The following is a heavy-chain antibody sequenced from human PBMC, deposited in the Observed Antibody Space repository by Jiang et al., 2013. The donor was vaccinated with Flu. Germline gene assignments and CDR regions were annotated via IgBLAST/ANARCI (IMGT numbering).Heavy chain of an antibody. Sequence: AASGFTFSSYDMHWVRQAPGKGLEWVAVIWYDGSNKYYADSVKGRFTISRDNSKNTLYLQMNSLRAEDTAVYYCARTQGQSSELVLESGNFDYWGQGTLVTVSS. CDR1: GFTFSSYD. D-gene: IGHD6-13*01. J-gene: IGHJ4*02. CDR2: IWYDGSNK. V-gene: IGHV3-33*08. CDR3: ARTQGQSSELVLESGNFDY.